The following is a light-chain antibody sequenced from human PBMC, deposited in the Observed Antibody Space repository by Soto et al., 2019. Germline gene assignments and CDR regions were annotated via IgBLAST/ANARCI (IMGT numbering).Light chain of an antibody. V-gene: IGKV3-20*01. CDR3: QQYGTSPLT. CDR1: QSVSSSF. CDR2: GAS. Sequence: EIVLTQSPGTLSLSPGERATLSCRASQSVSSSFLAWYQQKPGQAPRPLIYGASSRAPGIPDRFSGSGSRTDFTLTISRLEPEDCAVYYCQQYGTSPLTFGQGTKVEIK. J-gene: IGKJ1*01.